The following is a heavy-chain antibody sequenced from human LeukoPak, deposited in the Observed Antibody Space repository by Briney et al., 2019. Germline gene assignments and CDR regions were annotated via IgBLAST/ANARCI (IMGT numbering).Heavy chain of an antibody. Sequence: ASVKVSCKASGGTFNTYTITWVRQAPGQGLEWMGGIIPLFGTANFAQKFQGRVTLTTDESTSTACMELSSLISEDTAIYYCARVDRYHFYLDVWGKGTTVTVSS. CDR3: ARVDRYHFYLDV. V-gene: IGHV1-69*05. CDR1: GGTFNTYT. CDR2: IIPLFGTA. J-gene: IGHJ6*03.